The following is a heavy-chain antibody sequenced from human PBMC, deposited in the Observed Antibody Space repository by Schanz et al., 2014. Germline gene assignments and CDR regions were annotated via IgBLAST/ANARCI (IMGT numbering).Heavy chain of an antibody. Sequence: EVQLLESGGGLVHPGGSLRLSCAASGFSFRKSAMSWVRQAPGKGLEWVSALTGSGTTTYYADSVKGRFTISRDNSKNTLYLQMNSLRAEDTAVYYCARPSDSSWYMDVWGKGTTVTVSS. D-gene: IGHD2-21*02. CDR3: ARPSDSSWYMDV. CDR2: LTGSGTTT. J-gene: IGHJ6*03. CDR1: GFSFRKSA. V-gene: IGHV3-23*01.